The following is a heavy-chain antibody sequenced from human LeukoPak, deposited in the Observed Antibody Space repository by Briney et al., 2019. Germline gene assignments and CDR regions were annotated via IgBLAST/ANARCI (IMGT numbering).Heavy chain of an antibody. J-gene: IGHJ4*02. D-gene: IGHD4-17*01. CDR2: IIPIFGTA. CDR3: ARGGDYGDYPDY. CDR1: GYTFTSYA. V-gene: IGHV1-69*05. Sequence: SVKVSCKASGYTFTSYAISWVRQAPGQGLEWMGRIIPIFGTANYAQKFQGRVTITTDESTSTAYMELSSLRSEDTAVYYCARGGDYGDYPDYWGQGTLVTVSS.